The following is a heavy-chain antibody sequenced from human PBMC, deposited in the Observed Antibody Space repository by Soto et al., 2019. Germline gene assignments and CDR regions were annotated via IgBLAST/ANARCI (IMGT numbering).Heavy chain of an antibody. D-gene: IGHD3-3*01. CDR2: IRNQTYGGTP. J-gene: IGHJ4*02. CDR1: GLTFQNYA. Sequence: PGRSLRLSXPTSGLTFQNYAINWLRHPPGKGLEWVGLIRNQTYGGTPEYAASIKGRFTISRDDSNDIASLQMNRLYTEDSAVYYCTRAESPDTAYFSDYWGQGTLVTVSS. CDR3: TRAESPDTAYFSDY. V-gene: IGHV3-49*03.